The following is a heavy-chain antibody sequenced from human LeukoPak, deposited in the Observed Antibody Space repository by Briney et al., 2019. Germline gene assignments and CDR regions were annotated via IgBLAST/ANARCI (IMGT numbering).Heavy chain of an antibody. CDR1: GYSFTSYW. V-gene: IGHV5-51*01. CDR2: IYPGDSDT. D-gene: IGHD2-2*01. Sequence: RGEPLKISCKGSGYSFTSYWIGWVRQMPGKGLEWMGIIYPGDSDTRYSPSFQGQVTISADKSISTAYLQWSSLKASDTAMYYCARGESFVVVVPAAIRGNWFDPWGQGTLVTVSS. J-gene: IGHJ5*02. CDR3: ARGESFVVVVPAAIRGNWFDP.